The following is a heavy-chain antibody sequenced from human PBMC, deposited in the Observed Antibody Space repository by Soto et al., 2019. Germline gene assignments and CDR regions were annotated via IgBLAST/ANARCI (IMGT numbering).Heavy chain of an antibody. J-gene: IGHJ4*02. CDR2: VNPILSLS. CDR3: ATSYGSGYRAFDY. CDR1: GDTFSFYS. V-gene: IGHV1-69*02. Sequence: QVQLVQSGAEVKRPGSSVKVSCKASGDTFSFYSINWVRQAPGLGLEWMGRVNPILSLSNYAQRFQGRVTMHADKSASTAYMVISSLRSKDPAIYYCATSYGSGYRAFDYWGQGAQVIVSS. D-gene: IGHD3-10*01.